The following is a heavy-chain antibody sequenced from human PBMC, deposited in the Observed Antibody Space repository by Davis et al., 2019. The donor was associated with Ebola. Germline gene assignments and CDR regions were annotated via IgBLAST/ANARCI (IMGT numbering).Heavy chain of an antibody. Sequence: PGGSLRLSCAASGFTFSSYSMNWVRQAPGKGLEWVSSISSSSSYIYYADSVKGRFTISRDNAKNSLYLQMNSLRAEDTAVYYCARADSSGYYATRFDYWGQGTLVTVSS. J-gene: IGHJ4*02. V-gene: IGHV3-21*01. D-gene: IGHD3-22*01. CDR2: ISSSSSYI. CDR1: GFTFSSYS. CDR3: ARADSSGYYATRFDY.